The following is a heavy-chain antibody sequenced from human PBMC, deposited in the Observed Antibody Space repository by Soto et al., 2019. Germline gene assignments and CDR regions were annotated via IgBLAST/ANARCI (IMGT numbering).Heavy chain of an antibody. Sequence: SVKVSCKASGGTFSSYAISWVRQAPGQGLEWVGGIIPIFGTANYAQKFQGRVTITADESTSTAYMELSSLRSEDTAVYYCARAPSEGYYFDYWGQGTLVTVSS. V-gene: IGHV1-69*13. CDR3: ARAPSEGYYFDY. CDR2: IIPIFGTA. CDR1: GGTFSSYA. J-gene: IGHJ4*02.